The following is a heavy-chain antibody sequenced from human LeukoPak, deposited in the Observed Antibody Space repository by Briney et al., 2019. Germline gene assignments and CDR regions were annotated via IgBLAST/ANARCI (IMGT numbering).Heavy chain of an antibody. J-gene: IGHJ3*02. Sequence: GGSLRLSCAASGFTVSSNYMSWVRQAPGKGLEWVSVIYSGGSTYYADSVKGRFTISRHNSKNTLYLQMNSLRAEDTAVYYWAREKRLLWFGELLGDAFDIWGQGTMVTVSS. CDR1: GFTVSSNY. CDR2: IYSGGST. CDR3: AREKRLLWFGELLGDAFDI. D-gene: IGHD3-10*01. V-gene: IGHV3-53*04.